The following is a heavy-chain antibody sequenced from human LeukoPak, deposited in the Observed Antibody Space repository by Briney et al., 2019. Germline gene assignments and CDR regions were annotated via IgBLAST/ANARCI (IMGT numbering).Heavy chain of an antibody. CDR3: ARVDCSSGRCYTLDFDY. CDR2: INPSGGST. CDR1: GYTFTSYY. D-gene: IGHD2-2*02. Sequence: ASVKVSCKASGYTFTSYYMHWVRQAPGQGLEWMGIINPSGGSTSYAPKFQGRVTVTRDKYTSTVYMELRSLRSEDTAVYYCARVDCSSGRCYTLDFDYWGQGTLVTVSS. V-gene: IGHV1-46*03. J-gene: IGHJ4*02.